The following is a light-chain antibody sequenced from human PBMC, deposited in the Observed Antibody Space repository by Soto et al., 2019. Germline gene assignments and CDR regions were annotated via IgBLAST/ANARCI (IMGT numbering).Light chain of an antibody. J-gene: IGKJ2*01. Sequence: EIVMTQSPATLSVSPGERATLSCRASQSVSSNLAWYQQKPGQAPRLLIYGASTRATGIPARFSGSGSGTEFTRTISSLQSEDFAVYYCQQYNNWPPGTFGQGTKLEI. V-gene: IGKV3-15*01. CDR3: QQYNNWPPGT. CDR2: GAS. CDR1: QSVSSN.